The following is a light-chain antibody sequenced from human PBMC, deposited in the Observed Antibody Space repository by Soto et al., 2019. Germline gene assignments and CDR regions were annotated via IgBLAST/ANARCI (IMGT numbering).Light chain of an antibody. J-gene: IGKJ1*01. CDR3: QQFKSGTWT. V-gene: IGKV1-5*01. CDR1: QTIERW. Sequence: DIQMTQSPSTLSASVGDRVTITCRASQTIERWLAWYQQKPGKAPKLLLYDVSSLESGVPSRLSGSGSATEFILTINGLQPDDFATYFCQQFKSGTWTFGQGTKVDIK. CDR2: DVS.